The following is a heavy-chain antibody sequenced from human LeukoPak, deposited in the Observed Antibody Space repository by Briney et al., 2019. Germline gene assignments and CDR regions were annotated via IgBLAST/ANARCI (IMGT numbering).Heavy chain of an antibody. V-gene: IGHV3-49*04. J-gene: IGHJ3*02. Sequence: GGSLRLSCTPSGVTFGDYAVSWVRQAPGKGLEWVGFITSKPYGGTAEYAASVRGRFTISRDDSKSLAYLLMNRLNTEDTAVYYCTRGREAAAGINALDMWGQGTMVTVSS. D-gene: IGHD6-13*01. CDR3: TRGREAAAGINALDM. CDR1: GVTFGDYA. CDR2: ITSKPYGGTA.